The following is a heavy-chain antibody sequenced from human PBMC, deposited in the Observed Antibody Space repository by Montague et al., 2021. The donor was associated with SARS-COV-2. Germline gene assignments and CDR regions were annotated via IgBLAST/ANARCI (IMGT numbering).Heavy chain of an antibody. CDR3: AREGKVETKGLIGYYYYYGMDV. Sequence: SLRLSCAASGFTFSSYSMNWVRQAPGKGLEWVSYISSSSSTIYYADSVKGRFTISRDNAKNSLYLQMNSLRAEDTAVYYCAREGKVETKGLIGYYYYYGMDVWGQGTTVTVSS. CDR1: GFTFSSYS. J-gene: IGHJ6*02. V-gene: IGHV3-48*04. D-gene: IGHD2-21*01. CDR2: ISSSSSTI.